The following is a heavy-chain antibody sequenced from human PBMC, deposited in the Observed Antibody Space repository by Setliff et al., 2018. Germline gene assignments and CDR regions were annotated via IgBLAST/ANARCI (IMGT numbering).Heavy chain of an antibody. D-gene: IGHD1-26*01. V-gene: IGHV5-51*01. CDR1: GYTFTSYW. CDR2: IYPADSDA. Sequence: GESLKISCKASGYTFTSYWIGWVRQMPGKGLEWMGIIYPADSDAMYSPSFQGKVTISVDKFINTAYLQWSSLKASDTAMYYCARSGNQVGGDYWGQGTLGTVSS. CDR3: ARSGNQVGGDY. J-gene: IGHJ4*02.